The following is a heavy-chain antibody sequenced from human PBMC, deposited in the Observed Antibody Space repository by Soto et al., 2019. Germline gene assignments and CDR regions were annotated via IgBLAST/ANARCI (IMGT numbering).Heavy chain of an antibody. V-gene: IGHV4-61*01. CDR1: GGSVSSGSYY. Sequence: QVQLQESGPGLVKPSETLSLTCTVSGGSVSSGSYYWSWIRQPPGKGLEWIGYIYYSGSTNYNPSLKSRVTISVDTSKNQCSLKLSSVTAADTAVYYCARGGIAVAGFDYWGQGTLVTVSS. CDR3: ARGGIAVAGFDY. CDR2: IYYSGST. D-gene: IGHD6-19*01. J-gene: IGHJ4*02.